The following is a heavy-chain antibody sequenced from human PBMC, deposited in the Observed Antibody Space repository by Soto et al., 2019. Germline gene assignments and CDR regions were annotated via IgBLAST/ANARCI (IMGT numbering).Heavy chain of an antibody. CDR3: AKTKYYDILTGPQFDY. CDR2: ISYDGSNK. Sequence: QVQLVESGGGVVQPGRSLRLSCAASGFTFSSYGMHWVRQAPGKGLEWVAVISYDGSNKYYADSVKGRLTISRDNSKNTLYLQMNSLRAEDTAVYYCAKTKYYDILTGPQFDYWGQGTLVTVSS. D-gene: IGHD3-9*01. J-gene: IGHJ4*02. CDR1: GFTFSSYG. V-gene: IGHV3-30*18.